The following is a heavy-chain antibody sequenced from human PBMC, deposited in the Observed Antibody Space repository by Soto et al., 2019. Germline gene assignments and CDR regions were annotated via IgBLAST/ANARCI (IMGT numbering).Heavy chain of an antibody. V-gene: IGHV1-18*01. CDR1: GYTFTNFG. CDR3: ARGIATGQLDP. CDR2: ISAYTDTP. Sequence: ASVKVSCKASGYTFTNFGVTWVRRAPGQGLEWMGWISAYTDTPNYAQKFQGRVTMTIDTSTSTAYMDLSSLRSEDTAVYYCARGIATGQLDPWGQGTLVTVSS. J-gene: IGHJ5*02. D-gene: IGHD2-15*01.